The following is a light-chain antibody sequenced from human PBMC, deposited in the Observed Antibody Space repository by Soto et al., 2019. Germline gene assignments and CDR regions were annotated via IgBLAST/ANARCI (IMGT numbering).Light chain of an antibody. CDR2: DVD. CDR1: SSDVGGYNY. J-gene: IGLJ1*01. CDR3: CSYAGSYPFV. V-gene: IGLV2-11*01. Sequence: QSVLTQARAVSGCPGQSVTISCTGTSSDVGGYNYVSWYQHHPGKAPKLMIYDVDKRPSGVPGRFSGSKSGNTASLTISGLQAEDEADYYCCSYAGSYPFVFGTGTKV.